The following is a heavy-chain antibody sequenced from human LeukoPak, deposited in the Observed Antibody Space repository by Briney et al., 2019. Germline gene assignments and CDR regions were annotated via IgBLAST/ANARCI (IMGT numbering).Heavy chain of an antibody. D-gene: IGHD1-7*01. Sequence: SETLSLTCAVYGVSLRGYYWSWIRQSPEKGLEWIGEISHEGDSIYNPSLKSRLTLSVEMSKNQFSLKLRSVTAADTAVYYCARGRNYVSDYYFDVWGKGTTVIVSS. J-gene: IGHJ6*03. CDR2: ISHEGDS. CDR1: GVSLRGYY. V-gene: IGHV4-34*01. CDR3: ARGRNYVSDYYFDV.